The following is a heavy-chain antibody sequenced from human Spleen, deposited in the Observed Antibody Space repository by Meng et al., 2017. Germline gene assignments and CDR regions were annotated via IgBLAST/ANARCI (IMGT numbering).Heavy chain of an antibody. CDR1: GFTYDDYA. J-gene: IGHJ4*02. CDR3: VKDLGVVTAALGY. Sequence: SLKISCTASGFTYDDYAMHWVRQAPGKGLEWVAGIRSDGDNKDYADSVKGRFTISRDNAKNSLYLQMNSLRAEDTAFYYCVKDLGVVTAALGYWGQGTLVTVSS. CDR2: IRSDGDNK. D-gene: IGHD2-21*02. V-gene: IGHV3-9*01.